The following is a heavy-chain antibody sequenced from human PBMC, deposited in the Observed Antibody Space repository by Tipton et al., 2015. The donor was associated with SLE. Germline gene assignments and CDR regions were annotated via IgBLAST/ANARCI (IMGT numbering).Heavy chain of an antibody. V-gene: IGHV4-31*03. D-gene: IGHD5-18*01. CDR2: INHSGST. J-gene: IGHJ5*02. CDR1: GGSISSGGYY. CDR3: ARGYTLS. Sequence: TLSLTCTVSGGSISSGGYYWSWIRQHPGKGLEWIGEINHSGSTNYNPSLKSRVTISVDTSKNQFSLRLSSVTAADTAVYYCARGYTLSWGQGTLVTVSS.